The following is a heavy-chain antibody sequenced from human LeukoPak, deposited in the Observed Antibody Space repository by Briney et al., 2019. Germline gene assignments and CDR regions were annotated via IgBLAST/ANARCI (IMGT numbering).Heavy chain of an antibody. V-gene: IGHV1-2*02. J-gene: IGHJ4*02. CDR3: ATSSGYSHTWGAFDY. Sequence: ASVKVSCKTSVYTFTKYYMHWLRPAPGQGLEWMGWMNPNSGGTNYTQKFQGRVTMNRDTSINTAYMDLSRLKSDYTAVYYCATSSGYSHTWGAFDYWGQGALVTVSS. CDR2: MNPNSGGT. D-gene: IGHD5-18*01. CDR1: VYTFTKYY.